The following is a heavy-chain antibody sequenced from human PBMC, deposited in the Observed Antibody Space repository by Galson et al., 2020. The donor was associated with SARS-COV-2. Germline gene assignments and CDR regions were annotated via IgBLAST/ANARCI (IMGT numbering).Heavy chain of an antibody. V-gene: IGHV3-23*01. CDR2: ISGAGSSK. J-gene: IGHJ4*02. D-gene: IGHD2-2*01. CDR3: AKDKPADYFDY. CDR1: GFSFDSYA. Sequence: GGSLRLSCVASGFSFDSYAMSWVRQSPGKGLEWVSIISGAGSSKYYADSVRGRFTISRDNSKNTVYLQMNSLRAEDTALYYCAKDKPADYFDYWGQGSLVTVSS.